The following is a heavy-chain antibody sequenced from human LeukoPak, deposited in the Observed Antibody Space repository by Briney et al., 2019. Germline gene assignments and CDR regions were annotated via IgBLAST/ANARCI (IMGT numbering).Heavy chain of an antibody. CDR1: GGSISSGDYY. CDR2: IYYSGST. D-gene: IGHD6-13*01. V-gene: IGHV4-30-4*02. J-gene: IGHJ4*02. Sequence: PSETLSLTCTVSGGSISSGDYYWSWIRQPPGKGLEWIGYIYYSGSTYYNPSLKSRVTISVDTSKNQFSLKLSSVTAADTAVYYCARALLSAGVDYWGQGTLVTVSS. CDR3: ARALLSAGVDY.